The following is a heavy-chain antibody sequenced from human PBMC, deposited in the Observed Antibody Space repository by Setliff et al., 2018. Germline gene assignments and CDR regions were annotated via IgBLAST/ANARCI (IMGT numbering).Heavy chain of an antibody. CDR3: ARGDGIVQGRHGAFDI. Sequence: SETLSLTCAVSGGSFSSSSYYWGWIRQPPGKGLECIGIIYYSGSTYYKPSLKSRVTISIDTSKNHFSLKVTSVTAADTAVYYCARGDGIVQGRHGAFDIWGQGTMVTVSS. J-gene: IGHJ3*02. CDR1: GGSFSSSSYY. V-gene: IGHV4-39*02. CDR2: IYYSGST. D-gene: IGHD1-1*01.